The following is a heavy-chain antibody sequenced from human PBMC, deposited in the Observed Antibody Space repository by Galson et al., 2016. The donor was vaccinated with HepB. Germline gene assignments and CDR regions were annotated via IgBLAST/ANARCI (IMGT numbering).Heavy chain of an antibody. J-gene: IGHJ4*01. V-gene: IGHV3-23*01. CDR2: VGGGGPA. CDR3: AKARGAKYAAYYFDF. D-gene: IGHD2-8*01. CDR1: GFTFGTYA. Sequence: SLRLSCAASGFTFGTYAVNWVRQAPGKGLEWVSAVGGGGPAYYADSVKGRFTVSRDNSKNTLNLHMYRLRVEDTAVYFCAKARGAKYAAYYFDFWGDGTLVTVSS.